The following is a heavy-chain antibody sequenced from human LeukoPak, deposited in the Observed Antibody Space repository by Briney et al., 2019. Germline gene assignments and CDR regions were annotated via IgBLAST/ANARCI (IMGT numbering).Heavy chain of an antibody. D-gene: IGHD3-9*01. CDR2: ISGSGVGT. CDR3: AKNGRDDHDKYFFDF. Sequence: GGSLRLSCAASGFTFSSYSMNWVRQAPGMGLEWVSAISGSGVGTNYADSVKGRFTISRDNSKNTLYLQMNGLSPEDTAVYYCAKNGRDDHDKYFFDFWGRGTLVSVSS. J-gene: IGHJ4*02. V-gene: IGHV3-23*01. CDR1: GFTFSSYS.